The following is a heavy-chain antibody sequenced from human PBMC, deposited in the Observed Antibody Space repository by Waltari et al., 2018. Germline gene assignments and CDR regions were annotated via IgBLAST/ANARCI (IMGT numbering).Heavy chain of an antibody. CDR3: ARRINYYGSGSWADVFDI. D-gene: IGHD3-10*01. CDR1: GGPISSYY. V-gene: IGHV4-59*12. J-gene: IGHJ3*02. Sequence: QVQLQESGPGLVKPSETLSLTCTVSGGPISSYYWSWIRPPPGKGLEWIGYIYYSGSTNYNPSLKSRVTISVDTSKNQFSLKLSSVTAADTAVYYCARRINYYGSGSWADVFDIWGQGTMVTVSP. CDR2: IYYSGST.